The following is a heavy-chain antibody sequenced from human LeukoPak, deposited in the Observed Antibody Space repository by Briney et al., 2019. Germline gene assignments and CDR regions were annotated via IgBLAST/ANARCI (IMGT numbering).Heavy chain of an antibody. CDR1: GYTFTGYY. D-gene: IGHD3-10*01. J-gene: IGHJ6*02. V-gene: IGHV1-2*02. CDR3: ARDSSSGIGL. CDR2: INPNSGGT. Sequence: ASVKVSCKASGYTFTGYYMHWVRQAPGQGLEWMGWINPNSGGTNYAQKFQGRVTMTRDTSTNTAYLELSRLRSDDTAEYYCARDSSSGIGLWGQGTTVTVSS.